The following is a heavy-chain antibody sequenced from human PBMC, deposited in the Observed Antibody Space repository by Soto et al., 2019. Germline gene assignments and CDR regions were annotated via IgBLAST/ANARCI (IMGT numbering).Heavy chain of an antibody. D-gene: IGHD3-3*01. V-gene: IGHV4-34*01. Sequence: ETLSLTCAVYGGSFSGYYWSWIRQPPGKGLEWIGEINHSGSTNYNPSLKSRVTISVDTSKNQFSLKLSSVTAADTAVYYCARGSSVLRFLEWSTWHYYYYGMDVWGQGTTVTVSS. CDR2: INHSGST. CDR1: GGSFSGYY. CDR3: ARGSSVLRFLEWSTWHYYYYGMDV. J-gene: IGHJ6*02.